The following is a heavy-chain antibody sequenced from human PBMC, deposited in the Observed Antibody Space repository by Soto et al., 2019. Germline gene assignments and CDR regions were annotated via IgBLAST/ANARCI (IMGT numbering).Heavy chain of an antibody. Sequence: QVQLVQSGAEVKKPGASVKVSCKASAYTFTTYTFTNYYIHWVRRAPVQGLEWMGIINPSGGSTSYAQKFHGRVSTTRDTSTSTVYMELSSLRSEDTAIYYCARAGGQTPRPYYHYAMDVCGQGTTVTVSS. J-gene: IGHJ6*02. CDR2: INPSGGST. V-gene: IGHV1-46*01. CDR3: ARAGGQTPRPYYHYAMDV. D-gene: IGHD3-10*01. CDR1: AYTFTTYTFTNYY.